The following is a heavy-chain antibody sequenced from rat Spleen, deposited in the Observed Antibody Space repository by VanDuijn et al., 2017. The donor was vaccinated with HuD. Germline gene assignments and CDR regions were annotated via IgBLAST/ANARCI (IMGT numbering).Heavy chain of an antibody. CDR1: GFTFSNYD. CDR3: TTDTFAY. Sequence: EVQLVESGGGLVQPGRSMKLSCAASGFTFSNYDMAWVRQAPTKGLEWVASITYDGSSTYYRDSVKGRFTISRDNAKSTLYLQMDSLRSEDTATYYCTTDTFAYWGQGTLVTVSS. CDR2: ITYDGSST. V-gene: IGHV5-20*01. J-gene: IGHJ3*01.